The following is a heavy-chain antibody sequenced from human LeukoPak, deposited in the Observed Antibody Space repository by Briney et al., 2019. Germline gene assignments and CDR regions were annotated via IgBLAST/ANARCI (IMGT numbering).Heavy chain of an antibody. V-gene: IGHV3-21*01. CDR3: ARAVAGRNFDY. CDR2: ISSGSSYI. CDR1: GLTFSRYS. D-gene: IGHD6-19*01. J-gene: IGHJ4*02. Sequence: GGSLRLSCAASGLTFSRYSMNWVRQAPGKGLEWVSSISSGSSYIYYADSVKGRFTISRDNAKNTLYLQMNSLRAEDTAVYYCARAVAGRNFDYWGQGTLVTVSS.